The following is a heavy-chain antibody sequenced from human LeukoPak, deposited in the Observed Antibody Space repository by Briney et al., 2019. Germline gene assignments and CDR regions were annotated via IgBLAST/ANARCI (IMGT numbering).Heavy chain of an antibody. CDR1: GGSISGYF. J-gene: IGHJ4*02. V-gene: IGHV4-59*08. Sequence: SETLSLTCIVSGGSISGYFWSWIRQPPGKGLEWIGYIYHTGSTNYNPSLKSRVTMSVDTSKNQFSLKLSSVTAADTAVYYCASSQWLVPGSYWGQGTLVTVSS. CDR3: ASSQWLVPGSY. D-gene: IGHD6-19*01. CDR2: IYHTGST.